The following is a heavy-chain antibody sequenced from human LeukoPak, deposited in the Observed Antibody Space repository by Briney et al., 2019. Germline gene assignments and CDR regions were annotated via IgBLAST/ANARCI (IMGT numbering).Heavy chain of an antibody. D-gene: IGHD3-16*01. V-gene: IGHV3-23*01. CDR2: ISGSGGST. CDR3: AKGSGYSSGEWLARGNYYYYGMDV. Sequence: GGSLRLSCAASGFTFSSYAMSWVRQAPGRGLEWVSAISGSGGSTYYADSVKGRFTISRDNSKNTLYLQMNSLRAEDTAVYYCAKGSGYSSGEWLARGNYYYYGMDVWGQGTTVTVSS. CDR1: GFTFSSYA. J-gene: IGHJ6*02.